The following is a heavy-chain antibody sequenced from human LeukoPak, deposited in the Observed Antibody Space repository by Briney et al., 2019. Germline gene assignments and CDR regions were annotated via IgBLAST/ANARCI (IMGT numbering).Heavy chain of an antibody. D-gene: IGHD6-19*01. CDR3: ARNRGWYATDV. Sequence: SETLSLTCSVSGSSVRSDISHWSWIRQPPGRGLEWIGYVHYSGSANYNPSLESRVTMSLDNSKNQFSLELTSVTAADTAVYYCARNRGWYATDVWGQGAAVTVSS. J-gene: IGHJ6*02. CDR1: GSSVRSDISH. CDR2: VHYSGSA. V-gene: IGHV4-61*01.